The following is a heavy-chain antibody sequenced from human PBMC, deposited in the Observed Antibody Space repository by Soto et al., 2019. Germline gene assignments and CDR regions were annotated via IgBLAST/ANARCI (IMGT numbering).Heavy chain of an antibody. CDR2: INPNSGGT. J-gene: IGHJ6*02. CDR1: GYTFTGYY. CDR3: ARDGAVYSGYDYYYYYYGMDV. V-gene: IGHV1-2*04. Sequence: GASVKVSCKASGYTFTGYYMHWVRQAPGQGLEWMGWINPNSGGTNYAQKFQGWVTMTRDTSISTAYMELSRLRSDDTAVYYCARDGAVYSGYDYYYYYYGMDVWGQGTTVTVSS. D-gene: IGHD5-12*01.